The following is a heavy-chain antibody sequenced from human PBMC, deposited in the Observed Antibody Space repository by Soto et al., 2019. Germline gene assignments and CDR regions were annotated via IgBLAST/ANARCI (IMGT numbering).Heavy chain of an antibody. CDR2: INNDGSNT. Sequence: EVQLVESGGGLVQPGGSLRLSCAASGSTFSTYWMHWVHQPPGKGLVWVSRINNDGSNTAYADSVKGRFTISRDNAQSTLYLQMNSLRAEDTAVYYCARDPLIGTTDYGLDVWGQGTTVSVSS. V-gene: IGHV3-74*01. CDR1: GSTFSTYW. J-gene: IGHJ6*02. D-gene: IGHD1-7*01. CDR3: ARDPLIGTTDYGLDV.